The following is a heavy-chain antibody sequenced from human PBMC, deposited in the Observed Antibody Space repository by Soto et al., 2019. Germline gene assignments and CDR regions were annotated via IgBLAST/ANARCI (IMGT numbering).Heavy chain of an antibody. V-gene: IGHV1-18*01. Sequence: ASVKVSCKASGYTFTSYGISWVRQAPGQGLEWMGWISAYNGNTNYAQKLQGRVNMTTDTSTSTAYMELRSLRSDDTAVYYCARDAYDERTFQHWGQGTLVTVSS. CDR1: GYTFTSYG. J-gene: IGHJ1*01. D-gene: IGHD3-22*01. CDR2: ISAYNGNT. CDR3: ARDAYDERTFQH.